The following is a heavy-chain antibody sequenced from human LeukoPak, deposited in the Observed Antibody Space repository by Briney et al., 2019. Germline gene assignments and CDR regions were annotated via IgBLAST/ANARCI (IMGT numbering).Heavy chain of an antibody. J-gene: IGHJ3*02. D-gene: IGHD3-10*01. Sequence: WASVKVSCKASGYTFTGYYMHWVRQAPGQGLEWMGWINPNSGGTNYAQKFQGRVTMTRDTSISTAYMELSRLRSDDTAVYYCARDLDYYGSGSFFNIWGQGTMVTVSS. V-gene: IGHV1-2*02. CDR2: INPNSGGT. CDR3: ARDLDYYGSGSFFNI. CDR1: GYTFTGYY.